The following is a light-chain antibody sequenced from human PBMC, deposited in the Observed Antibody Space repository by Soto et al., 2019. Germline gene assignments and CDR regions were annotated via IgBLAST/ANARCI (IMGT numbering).Light chain of an antibody. CDR3: QQYNHYSGLT. V-gene: IGKV1-5*01. J-gene: IGKJ4*01. Sequence: DIQMNQSPSTLSASIGDRVTITCRASQSITRWLAWYQQKPGKAPKLLIYDAYSLESGVPSRFSGSGSGAEFTLTISSLQPDDFATYYCQQYNHYSGLTFGGGTKVDIK. CDR2: DAY. CDR1: QSITRW.